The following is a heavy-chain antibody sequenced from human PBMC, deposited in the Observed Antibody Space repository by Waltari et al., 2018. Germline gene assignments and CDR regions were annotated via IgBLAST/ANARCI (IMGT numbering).Heavy chain of an antibody. CDR3: ASNGSGSYYNL. D-gene: IGHD3-10*01. CDR2: IKTDGISK. Sequence: EVQLLESGGGLVKPGGSLRLSCAASEFTFRDSWMHCVRQAPGKGLVWISLIKTDGISKIYADSVKGRFTISGDNANNTLYLLVNSLREEDTAIYYCASNGSGSYYNLWGQGTLVTVSS. V-gene: IGHV3-74*01. J-gene: IGHJ4*02. CDR1: EFTFRDSW.